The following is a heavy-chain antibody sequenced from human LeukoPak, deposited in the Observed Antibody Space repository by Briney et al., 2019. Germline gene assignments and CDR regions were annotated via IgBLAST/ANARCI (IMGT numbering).Heavy chain of an antibody. J-gene: IGHJ4*02. D-gene: IGHD1-26*01. V-gene: IGHV4-34*01. CDR3: ARNPYSGPFDY. Sequence: PSETLSLTCAVYGGSFSGYYWSWIRQPPGKGLEWIGEINHSGSTNYNPSLKSRVTISVDTSKNQFSLKLSSVTAADTAVYYCARNPYSGPFDYWGQGTLVTVSS. CDR2: INHSGST. CDR1: GGSFSGYY.